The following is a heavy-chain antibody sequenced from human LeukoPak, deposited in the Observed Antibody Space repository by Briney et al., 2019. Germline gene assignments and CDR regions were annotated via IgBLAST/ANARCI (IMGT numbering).Heavy chain of an antibody. V-gene: IGHV3-21*01. CDR1: GFTFSSYS. Sequence: AGSLRLSCASSGFTFSSYSMNWVRQAPGKGLEWVSSISSSSSYIYYPDSVKGRSTISRDNATKSLYLQMNSPRAEDTAVYYCASPTHVRFYWGQGTLVTVSS. J-gene: IGHJ4*02. D-gene: IGHD3-10*02. CDR2: ISSSSSYI. CDR3: ASPTHVRFY.